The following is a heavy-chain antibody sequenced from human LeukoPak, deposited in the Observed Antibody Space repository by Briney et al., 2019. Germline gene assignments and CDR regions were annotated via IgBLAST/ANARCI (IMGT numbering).Heavy chain of an antibody. D-gene: IGHD2-15*01. CDR2: IKHRGRS. CDR1: GSSISSDYY. V-gene: IGHV4-38-2*02. J-gene: IGHJ4*02. CDR3: ARVVGATSIDY. Sequence: PSETLSLTCSVSGSSISSDYYWGWVRQPPGKGLEWIGSIKHRGRSYYNPSLKSRVTISVDTSKNQFSLQLGSVTAADTAEYYCARVVGATSIDYWGQGILVTVSS.